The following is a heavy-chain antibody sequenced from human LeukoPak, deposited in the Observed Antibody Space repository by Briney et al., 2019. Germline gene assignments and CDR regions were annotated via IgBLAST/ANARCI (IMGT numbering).Heavy chain of an antibody. V-gene: IGHV3-7*01. CDR1: GFTFSSYW. CDR3: ARDPVEWELLLDY. J-gene: IGHJ4*02. CDR2: MNIDGSEK. D-gene: IGHD1-26*01. Sequence: GGSLRLSCAASGFTFSSYWMGWVRQAPGKRLEWLANMNIDGSEKYYADSAKGRFTISRDNARNSVCLQMNSLRVEDTAVYYCARDPVEWELLLDYWGQGTLVTVSS.